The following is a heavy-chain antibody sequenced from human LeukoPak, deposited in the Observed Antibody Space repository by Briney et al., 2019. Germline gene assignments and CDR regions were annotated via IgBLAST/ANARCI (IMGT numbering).Heavy chain of an antibody. CDR3: ARDRIEDAFDI. Sequence: SETLSLTCTVSGYSISSGYYWGWIRQTPGQGLEWIGYIYHGGRTDYNPSLKSRVSISVDTSKKQFSLKITSVSAADTAVYYCARDRIEDAFDIWGKGTTVTVSS. CDR2: IYHGGRT. V-gene: IGHV4-38-2*02. CDR1: GYSISSGYY. D-gene: IGHD2-15*01. J-gene: IGHJ3*02.